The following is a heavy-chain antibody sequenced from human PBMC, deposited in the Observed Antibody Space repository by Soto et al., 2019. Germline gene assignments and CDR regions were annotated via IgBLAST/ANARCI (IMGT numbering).Heavy chain of an antibody. CDR3: ARGRGAADGTLYFQH. Sequence: QVQLQQWGAGLLKPSETLSLTCAVYGGSFSDYYWSWIRQPPGKGLEWIGEINHSGSTNYNPSLKSRLIISVDTSKDQFSLNLSSVTAADTAVYYCARGRGAADGTLYFQHWGQGILVTVSS. D-gene: IGHD6-13*01. CDR1: GGSFSDYY. J-gene: IGHJ1*01. CDR2: INHSGST. V-gene: IGHV4-34*01.